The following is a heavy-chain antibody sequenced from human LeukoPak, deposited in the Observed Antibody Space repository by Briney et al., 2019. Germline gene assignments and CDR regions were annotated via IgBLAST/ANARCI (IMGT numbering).Heavy chain of an antibody. D-gene: IGHD3-9*01. CDR2: ISWNSGSI. J-gene: IGHJ3*02. Sequence: GGSLRLSCAASGFTFDDYAMHWVRQAPGKGLEWVSGISWNSGSIGYADSVKGRFTISRDNAKNSLYLQMNSLRAEDTALYYCATSSTPGYYDILTGYRLGGAFDIWGQGTMVTVSS. CDR1: GFTFDDYA. V-gene: IGHV3-9*01. CDR3: ATSSTPGYYDILTGYRLGGAFDI.